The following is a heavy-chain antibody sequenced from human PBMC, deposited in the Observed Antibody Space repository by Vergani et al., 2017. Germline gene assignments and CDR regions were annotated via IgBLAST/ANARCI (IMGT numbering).Heavy chain of an antibody. Sequence: QVQLMQSGAEVKKPGASVKVSCKASGYTFTSYAMHWVRQAPGQRLEWMGWINAGNGNTKYSQKFQGRVTITRDTSASTAYMELSSLRYEDTAVYYCARKEYSGYVLGLWGQGTLVTVSS. V-gene: IGHV1-3*01. J-gene: IGHJ4*02. CDR3: ARKEYSGYVLGL. CDR2: INAGNGNT. CDR1: GYTFTSYA. D-gene: IGHD5-12*01.